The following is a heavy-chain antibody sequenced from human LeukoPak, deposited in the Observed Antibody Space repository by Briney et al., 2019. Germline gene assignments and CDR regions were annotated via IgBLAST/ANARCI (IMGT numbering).Heavy chain of an antibody. CDR3: ARDLAYGIQLWLNYYYGMDV. J-gene: IGHJ6*02. V-gene: IGHV3-21*01. Sequence: GGSLRLSCAASGFTFSSYSMNWVRQAPGKGLEWVSSISSSSSYIYYADSVKGRFTISRDNAKNSLYLKMNSLRAEDTAVYYCARDLAYGIQLWLNYYYGMDVWGQGTTVTVSS. CDR2: ISSSSSYI. CDR1: GFTFSSYS. D-gene: IGHD5-18*01.